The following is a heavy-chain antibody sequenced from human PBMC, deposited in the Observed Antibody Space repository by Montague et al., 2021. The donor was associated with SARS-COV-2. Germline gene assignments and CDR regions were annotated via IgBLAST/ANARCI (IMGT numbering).Heavy chain of an antibody. V-gene: IGHV3-48*03. D-gene: IGHD3-10*01. CDR1: GLTFSLHA. CDR3: AGAASYLIREVINF. J-gene: IGHJ4*02. CDR2: ISSSGTTV. Sequence: SLRLSCAASGLTFSLHAMSWVRQAPGQGLEWISYISSSGTTVYYGDSVKGRFTIFRDNAQNSVFLEMNSLRAEDTAVYYCAGAASYLIREVINFWGQGALVTVSS.